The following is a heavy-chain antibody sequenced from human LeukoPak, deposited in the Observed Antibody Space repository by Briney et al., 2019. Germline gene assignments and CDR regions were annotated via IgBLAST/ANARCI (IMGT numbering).Heavy chain of an antibody. Sequence: GGSPRLSCAASGFTFSEAWMSWVRQAPGKGLEWVSSISSSGTYVYYADSVKGRFTISRDNAKNSLSLQMNSLRADDAAVYYCARASSKQLAGYLPDGFDIWGQGTMVTVSS. CDR2: ISSSGTYV. CDR1: GFTFSEAW. CDR3: ARASSKQLAGYLPDGFDI. V-gene: IGHV3-21*01. D-gene: IGHD3-9*01. J-gene: IGHJ3*02.